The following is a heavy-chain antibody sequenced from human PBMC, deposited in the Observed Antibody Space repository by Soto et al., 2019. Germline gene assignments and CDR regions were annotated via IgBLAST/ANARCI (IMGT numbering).Heavy chain of an antibody. CDR1: GDSMSGYY. CDR2: IYASGDT. CDR3: AREYTVMVAGPTAYYFGY. J-gene: IGHJ4*02. Sequence: TSETLSLTCSVSGDSMSGYYWSWIRQPAGKGLEWIGRIYASGDTYFNPSLKSRVTMSVDTSKNQLFLRLSSVTAADTAVYYCAREYTVMVAGPTAYYFGYWGQGTLVTVSS. V-gene: IGHV4-4*07. D-gene: IGHD6-19*01.